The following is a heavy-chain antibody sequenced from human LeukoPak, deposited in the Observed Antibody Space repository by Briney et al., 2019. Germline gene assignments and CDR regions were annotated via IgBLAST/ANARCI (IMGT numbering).Heavy chain of an antibody. CDR2: ISGSGGST. D-gene: IGHD2-2*01. J-gene: IGHJ4*02. Sequence: GGSLRLSCAASGFTFSSYAMSWVRQAPGKGLEWVSAISGSGGSTYYADSVKGRFTISRDNSKNTLYLQMNSLRAEDTAVYYCAKDPIVVVPAADYFDYWGQGTLVTVSS. CDR3: AKDPIVVVPAADYFDY. CDR1: GFTFSSYA. V-gene: IGHV3-23*01.